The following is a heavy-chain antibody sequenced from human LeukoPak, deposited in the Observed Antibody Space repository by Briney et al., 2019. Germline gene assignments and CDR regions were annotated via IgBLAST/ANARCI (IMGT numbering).Heavy chain of an antibody. CDR1: GGTFSSYA. CDR3: ARGTIAAAGPYYYYYMDV. D-gene: IGHD6-13*01. CDR2: IIPIFGTA. Sequence: SVKVSCKASGGTFSSYAISWVRQAPGQGLEWMGGIIPIFGTANYAQKFQGRVTITADKSTTTAYMELSSLRSEDTAVYYCARGTIAAAGPYYYYYMDVWGKGTTVTVSS. V-gene: IGHV1-69*06. J-gene: IGHJ6*03.